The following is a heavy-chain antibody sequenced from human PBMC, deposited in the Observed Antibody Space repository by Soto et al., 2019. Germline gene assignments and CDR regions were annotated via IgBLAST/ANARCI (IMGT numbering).Heavy chain of an antibody. J-gene: IGHJ4*02. V-gene: IGHV1-18*01. D-gene: IGHD3-3*01. CDR2: ISTYNGNT. CDR3: ARVLARYYDFWGGYFEY. Sequence: QVQLVQSGAEVKKPGASVKVSCKASGYTFTNYGISWVRQAPGQGLEWMGWISTYNGNTNYAQNLQDRVTITTDTSTSTAYMELRSLRSDDTAVFYCARVLARYYDFWGGYFEYWGQGSLVTVSS. CDR1: GYTFTNYG.